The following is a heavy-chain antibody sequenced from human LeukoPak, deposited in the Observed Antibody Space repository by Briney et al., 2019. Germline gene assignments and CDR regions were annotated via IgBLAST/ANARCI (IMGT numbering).Heavy chain of an antibody. CDR3: ARGFGVVVAAIDY. J-gene: IGHJ4*02. CDR1: GGSISIGSYY. D-gene: IGHD2-15*01. V-gene: IGHV4-61*02. CDR2: IYTSGST. Sequence: SETLSLTCTVSGGSISIGSYYWSWIRQPAGKGLEWIGRIYTSGSTNYNPSLKSRVTISVDTSKNQFSLKLSSVTAADTAVYYCARGFGVVVAAIDYWGQGTLVTVSS.